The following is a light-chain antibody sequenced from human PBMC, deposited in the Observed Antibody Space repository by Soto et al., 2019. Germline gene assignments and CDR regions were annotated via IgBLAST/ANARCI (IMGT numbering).Light chain of an antibody. V-gene: IGLV2-14*01. J-gene: IGLJ3*02. CDR3: SAYTAISTLV. Sequence: QSALTQPASVSVSAGQSITISCSGTMRDVGAYNLVSWYQQHPGTAPKLIIYEVRNRPSGISSRFSGSRSGNTASLTISGLQPDDEGDYYCSAYTAISTLVFGGGTKLTVL. CDR1: MRDVGAYNL. CDR2: EVR.